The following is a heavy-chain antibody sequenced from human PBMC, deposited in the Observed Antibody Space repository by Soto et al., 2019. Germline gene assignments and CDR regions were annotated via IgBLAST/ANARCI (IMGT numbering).Heavy chain of an antibody. V-gene: IGHV3-23*01. CDR2: ISGSGGST. CDR3: AKAHSSGWYFDY. CDR1: GFTFSSYA. D-gene: IGHD6-19*01. Sequence: EVQLLESGGGLVQPGGSLRLSCAASGFTFSSYAMSWVRQAPGKGLEWVSAISGSGGSTYYADSVKGRFTISRDNSKNTLYLQMNSLRAEDTAVYHCAKAHSSGWYFDYWGQGTLVTVSS. J-gene: IGHJ4*02.